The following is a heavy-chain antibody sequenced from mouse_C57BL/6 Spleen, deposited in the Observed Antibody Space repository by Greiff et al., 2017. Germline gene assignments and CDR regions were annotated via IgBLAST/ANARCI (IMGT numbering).Heavy chain of an antibody. CDR2: INPSSGYT. D-gene: IGHD2-1*01. CDR1: GYTFTSYW. CDR3: ARWGGNYP. Sequence: QVQLQQSGAELAKPGASVKLSCKASGYTFTSYWMHWVKQRPGQGLEWIGYINPSSGYTKYNQKFKDKATLTADTSSSTPYLQLSSLANEVFAVAYCARWGGNYPWGQGTLVTVSA. V-gene: IGHV1-7*01. J-gene: IGHJ3*02.